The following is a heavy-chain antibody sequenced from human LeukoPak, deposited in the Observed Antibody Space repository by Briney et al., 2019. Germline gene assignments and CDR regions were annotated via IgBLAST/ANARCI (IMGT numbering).Heavy chain of an antibody. J-gene: IGHJ4*02. V-gene: IGHV3-74*01. Sequence: GGSLRLSCAASGNYWMHWVRQAPGKGLVWVSHINSDGSWTSYADSVKGRFTISRDNAKNSLYLQLNSLRDEDTALYYCVKVYGFSYGYIDYWGQETLVTVSS. CDR2: INSDGSWT. D-gene: IGHD5-18*01. CDR1: GNYW. CDR3: VKVYGFSYGYIDY.